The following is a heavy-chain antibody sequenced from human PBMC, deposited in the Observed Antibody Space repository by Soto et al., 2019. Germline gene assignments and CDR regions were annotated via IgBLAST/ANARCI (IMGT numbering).Heavy chain of an antibody. CDR3: ARVREYSYGYYYYGMDV. D-gene: IGHD5-18*01. Sequence: SETLSLTCAVSGGSISSSNWWSWVRQPPGKGLEWIGEIYHSGSTNYNPSLKSRVTISVDKSKNQFSLKLSSVTAADTAVYYCARVREYSYGYYYYGMDVWGQGTTVTVSS. J-gene: IGHJ6*02. V-gene: IGHV4-4*02. CDR2: IYHSGST. CDR1: GGSISSSNW.